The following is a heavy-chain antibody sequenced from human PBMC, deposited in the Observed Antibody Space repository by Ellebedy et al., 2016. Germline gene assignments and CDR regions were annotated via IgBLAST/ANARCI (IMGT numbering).Heavy chain of an antibody. CDR3: ARGKRGIAVVPHYMDV. J-gene: IGHJ6*03. D-gene: IGHD6-19*01. V-gene: IGHV4-31*03. CDR1: GGSINSVGDY. CDR2: IYYSGST. Sequence: LRLSXNVSGGSINSVGDYWSWIRQHPGKGLEWIGYIYYSGSTHYNPPLRSRVTISVDTSKNQFALKLSSVTAADTAVYYCARGKRGIAVVPHYMDVWGKGTTVTVSS.